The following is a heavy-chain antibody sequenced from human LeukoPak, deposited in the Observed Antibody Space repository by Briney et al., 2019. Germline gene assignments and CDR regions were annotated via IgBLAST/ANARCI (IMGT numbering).Heavy chain of an antibody. CDR3: ARHARYDILTGPYYFDY. Sequence: PSETLSLTCTVSGDSISSYYWSWIRQPPGKGLEWIGYIYYSGSTNYNPSLKSRVTISVDTSKNQFSLKLSSVTAADTAVYYCARHARYDILTGPYYFDYWGQGTLVTVSS. J-gene: IGHJ4*02. D-gene: IGHD3-9*01. CDR2: IYYSGST. V-gene: IGHV4-59*08. CDR1: GDSISSYY.